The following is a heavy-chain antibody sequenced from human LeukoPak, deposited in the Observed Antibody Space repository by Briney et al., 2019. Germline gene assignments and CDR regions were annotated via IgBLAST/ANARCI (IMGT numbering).Heavy chain of an antibody. D-gene: IGHD5-24*01. Sequence: PSETLSLTCTVSGGSISSYYWSWIRQPPGKGLEWIGYIYYSGSTNYNPSLKSRVTISVDTSKNQFSLKLSSVTAADTAVYYCGRQGWLQSYYFDYWGQGTLVTVSS. J-gene: IGHJ4*02. CDR3: GRQGWLQSYYFDY. CDR1: GGSISSYY. CDR2: IYYSGST. V-gene: IGHV4-59*08.